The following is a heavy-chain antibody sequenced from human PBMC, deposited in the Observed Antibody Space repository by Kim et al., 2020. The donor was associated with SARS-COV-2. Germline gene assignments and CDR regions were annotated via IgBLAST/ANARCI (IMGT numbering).Heavy chain of an antibody. D-gene: IGHD3-10*01. J-gene: IGHJ4*02. Sequence: SYKYHVDFSEGRFTISRDNAKNSLFLQMNSLRVEDTAVYYCARKGNAVDYWGQGILVTVSS. V-gene: IGHV3-7*04. CDR2: SYK. CDR3: ARKGNAVDY.